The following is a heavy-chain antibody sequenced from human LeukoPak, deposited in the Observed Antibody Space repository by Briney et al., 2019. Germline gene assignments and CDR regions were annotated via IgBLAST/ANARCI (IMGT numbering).Heavy chain of an antibody. Sequence: SETLSLTCAVYGGSFSGYYWSWIRQPPGKGLEWIGEINHSGSTNYNPSLKSRVTISVDTSKNQFSLKLSSVTAADTAVYYCARARNSPYCSGGSCYSYFDYWGQGTLVTVSS. CDR3: ARARNSPYCSGGSCYSYFDY. D-gene: IGHD2-15*01. J-gene: IGHJ4*02. CDR1: GGSFSGYY. CDR2: INHSGST. V-gene: IGHV4-34*01.